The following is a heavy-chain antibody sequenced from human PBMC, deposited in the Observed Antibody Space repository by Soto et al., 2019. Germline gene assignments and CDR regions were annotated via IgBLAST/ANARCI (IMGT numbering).Heavy chain of an antibody. Sequence: SETLSLTCSVSGDSISSGDYYWSWIRQHPGKGLEWIGYIYYTGSTYYDPSLKSRVTMSVDTSKNQFSLQLSPATAVDTAVFYCARAVMATRGPYFDNWGQGTLVTVSS. D-gene: IGHD2-21*01. J-gene: IGHJ4*02. CDR3: ARAVMATRGPYFDN. CDR1: GDSISSGDYY. V-gene: IGHV4-31*03. CDR2: IYYTGST.